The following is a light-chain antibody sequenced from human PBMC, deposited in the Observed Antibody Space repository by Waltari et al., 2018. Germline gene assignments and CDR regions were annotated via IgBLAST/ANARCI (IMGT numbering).Light chain of an antibody. CDR1: QDISTH. J-gene: IGKJ1*01. CDR3: QQYFDYPVT. V-gene: IGKV1-8*01. CDR2: GAS. Sequence: AIRMTQSPSSLPASTGDSVTITCRASQDISTHLAWYQQKPGKVPRLLISGASTLQSGVPLGFSGGGSGTDFTLNITNLQSEDFATYCCQQYFDYPVTFGPGTKVEVK.